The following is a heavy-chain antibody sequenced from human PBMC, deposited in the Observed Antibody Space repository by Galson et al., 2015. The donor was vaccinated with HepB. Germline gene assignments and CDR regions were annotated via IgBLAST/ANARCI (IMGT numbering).Heavy chain of an antibody. CDR3: ARVITMVRGVKHWYFDL. D-gene: IGHD3-10*01. Sequence: SLRLSCAASGFTFSSYSMNWVRQAPGKGLEWVSYISSSSSTIYYADSVKGRFTISRDNAKNSLYLQMNSLRAEDTAVYYCARVITMVRGVKHWYFDLWGRGTLVTVSS. J-gene: IGHJ2*01. CDR1: GFTFSSYS. CDR2: ISSSSSTI. V-gene: IGHV3-48*04.